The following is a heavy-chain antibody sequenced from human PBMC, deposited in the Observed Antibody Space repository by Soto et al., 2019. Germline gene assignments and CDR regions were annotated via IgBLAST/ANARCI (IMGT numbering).Heavy chain of an antibody. CDR3: ARSPTTVTTMFDY. CDR1: GGTFSIYA. D-gene: IGHD4-17*01. CDR2: IIPIFGTA. J-gene: IGHJ4*02. V-gene: IGHV1-69*13. Sequence: ASVKVSCTSSGGTFSIYAISWVRQAPGQGLEWMGGIIPIFGTANYAQKFQGRVTITADESTSTAYMELSSLRSEDTAVYYCARSPTTVTTMFDYWGQGTLVTVSS.